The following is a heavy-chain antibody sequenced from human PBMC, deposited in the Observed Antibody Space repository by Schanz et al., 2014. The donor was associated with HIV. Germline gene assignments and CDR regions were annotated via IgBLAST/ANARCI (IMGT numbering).Heavy chain of an antibody. CDR3: ARDRPVIVGATRADGGTDFDY. Sequence: QVQLVQSGDEVKKPGASVKVSCKASGYTFSTYGISWVRQAPGQGLEWMGWINAYNGNTHYAQKLQGRVTMTTDTSTSTAYMELRNLRSDDTAVYYCARDRPVIVGATRADGGTDFDYWGQGTLVTVSS. CDR1: GYTFSTYG. D-gene: IGHD1-26*01. CDR2: INAYNGNT. J-gene: IGHJ4*02. V-gene: IGHV1-18*01.